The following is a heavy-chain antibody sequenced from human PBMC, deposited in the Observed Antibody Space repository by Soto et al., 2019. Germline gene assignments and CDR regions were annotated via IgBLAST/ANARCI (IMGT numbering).Heavy chain of an antibody. CDR3: ATQEVGGSYVYTFDP. CDR2: INHSGST. V-gene: IGHV4-34*01. D-gene: IGHD1-26*01. Sequence: SETLSLTCALYGLSFSGYYWILIRQPPGKGLEWIGEINHSGSTNYNPSLKRRVTISVDTSKNQFSLTLSSVTAADTAVYYCATQEVGGSYVYTFDPWGQGTLVTVSS. CDR1: GLSFSGYY. J-gene: IGHJ5*02.